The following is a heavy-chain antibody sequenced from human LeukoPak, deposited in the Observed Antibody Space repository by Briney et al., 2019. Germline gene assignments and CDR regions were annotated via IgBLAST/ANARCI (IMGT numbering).Heavy chain of an antibody. D-gene: IGHD3-10*01. CDR1: GFTFSSYS. Sequence: PGGSLRLSCAASGFTFSSYSMNWVRQAPGKGLEWVSSISSSSSYIYYADSVKGRFTISRDNAKNSLYLQMNSLRAEDTAVYYCARDLLNYGSGSMEVWGQWSTVTVSS. CDR3: ARDLLNYGSGSMEV. J-gene: IGHJ6*02. CDR2: ISSSSSYI. V-gene: IGHV3-21*01.